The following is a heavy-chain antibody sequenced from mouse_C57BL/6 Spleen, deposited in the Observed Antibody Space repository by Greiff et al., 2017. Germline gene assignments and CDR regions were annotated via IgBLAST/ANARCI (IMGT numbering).Heavy chain of an antibody. CDR1: GFTFSSYA. CDR3: ARRLANWDAPLDY. V-gene: IGHV5-4*01. CDR2: ISDGGSYT. D-gene: IGHD4-1*01. Sequence: EVQGVESGGGLVKPGGSLKLSCAASGFTFSSYAMSWVRQTPEKRLEWVATISDGGSYTYYPDNIKGRFTISRDNAKNNLYLQMSHLKSEDTAMYYCARRLANWDAPLDYWGQGTTLTVSS. J-gene: IGHJ2*01.